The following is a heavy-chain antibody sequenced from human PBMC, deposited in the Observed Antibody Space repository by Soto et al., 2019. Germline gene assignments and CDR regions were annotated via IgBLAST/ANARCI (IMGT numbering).Heavy chain of an antibody. CDR1: GYTFTYYG. Sequence: QVQLVQSGGEVKKPRTSVKVSCKASGYTFTYYGITWVRQAPGQGLEWMGWISTYNGYTTYAQKFQDRVTVTTDTSRTTAYMELRSLRSDDTAEYYCARVDYGSGTSSMPHFDYWGQGTLVTVSS. CDR3: ARVDYGSGTSSMPHFDY. V-gene: IGHV1-18*01. CDR2: ISTYNGYT. D-gene: IGHD3-10*01. J-gene: IGHJ4*02.